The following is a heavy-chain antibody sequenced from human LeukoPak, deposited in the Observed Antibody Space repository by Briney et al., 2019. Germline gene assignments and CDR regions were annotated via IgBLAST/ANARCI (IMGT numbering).Heavy chain of an antibody. J-gene: IGHJ6*02. CDR3: ARGGGLDV. CDR2: IKEEGSEK. D-gene: IGHD3-16*01. V-gene: IGHV3-7*03. CDR1: GFTFSNYW. Sequence: GGSLRLSCLVSGFTFSNYWMTWVRQAPGKGLEWVANIKEEGSEKYYVDSVRGRFTVSRDNAKNSLYLQMSNLRAEDTAVYFCARGGGLDVWGQGATVTVSS.